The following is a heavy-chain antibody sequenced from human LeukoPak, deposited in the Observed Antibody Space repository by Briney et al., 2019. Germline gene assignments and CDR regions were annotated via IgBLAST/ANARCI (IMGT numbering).Heavy chain of an antibody. CDR3: ARQTCTSTSCFARWFDP. CDR2: MNPNSGNT. CDR1: GYTFTSYD. Sequence: ASVMMICKASGYTFTSYDINWVRQATGQGLEWMGWMNPNSGNTGYAQKFQGRLTMTRNTSIGTVYMELNSLRSEDTAVYYCARQTCTSTSCFARWFDPWGQGTLVTVSS. V-gene: IGHV1-8*01. J-gene: IGHJ5*02. D-gene: IGHD2-2*01.